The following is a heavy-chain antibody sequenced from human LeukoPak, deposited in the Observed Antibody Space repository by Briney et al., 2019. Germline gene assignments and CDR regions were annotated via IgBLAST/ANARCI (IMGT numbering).Heavy chain of an antibody. V-gene: IGHV4-59*10. J-gene: IGHJ4*02. Sequence: SETLSLTCAVYGGSFSGYYWSWIRQPAGKGLEWIGRIYTSGNSNYNPSLKSRVTMSVDTSKSQFSLTLSSLTAADTAEYYCARLKPPRYYFDYWGQGIQVIVSS. CDR3: ARLKPPRYYFDY. CDR1: GGSFSGYY. CDR2: IYTSGNS. D-gene: IGHD1-14*01.